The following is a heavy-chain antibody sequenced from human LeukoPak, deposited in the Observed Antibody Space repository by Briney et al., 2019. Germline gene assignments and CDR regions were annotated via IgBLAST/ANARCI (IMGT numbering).Heavy chain of an antibody. Sequence: PSETLSLTCTVSGGSISSSSYYWGWIRQPPGKGLEWIGSIYYSGSTYYNPSLKSRVTISVDTSKDQFSLKLSSVTAADTAVYYCARGGPYCSSTSCQKILDYWGQGTLVTVSS. CDR2: IYYSGST. CDR1: GGSISSSSYY. CDR3: ARGGPYCSSTSCQKILDY. V-gene: IGHV4-39*01. D-gene: IGHD2-2*01. J-gene: IGHJ4*02.